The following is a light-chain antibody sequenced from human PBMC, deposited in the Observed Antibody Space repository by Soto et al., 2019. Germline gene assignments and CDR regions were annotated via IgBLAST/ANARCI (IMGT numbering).Light chain of an antibody. J-gene: IGLJ2*01. V-gene: IGLV1-40*01. CDR3: QSYDSSLSVV. CDR2: GNS. CDR1: SSNIGAGYD. Sequence: QAVVTQPPSVSGAPGQRVTISCTGSSSNIGAGYDVHWYQQLPGTAPKLLIYGNSNRPSGVPDRFSGSKSGTSASLAITGLQAEDEADYYCQSYDSSLSVVFGGGTKVTAL.